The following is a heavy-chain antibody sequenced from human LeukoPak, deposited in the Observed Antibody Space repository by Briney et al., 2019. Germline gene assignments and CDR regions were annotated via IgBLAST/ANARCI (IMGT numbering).Heavy chain of an antibody. CDR1: GYTFTSYY. J-gene: IGHJ2*01. CDR3: ARETPTQDYGDYQPVRWYSWYFDL. V-gene: IGHV1-46*01. CDR2: INPSGGST. Sequence: ASVKVSRKASGYTFTSYYMHWVRQAPGQGLEWMGIINPSGGSTSYAQKFQGRVTMTRDTSTSTVYMELSSLRSEDTAVYYCARETPTQDYGDYQPVRWYSWYFDLWGRGTLVTVSS. D-gene: IGHD4-17*01.